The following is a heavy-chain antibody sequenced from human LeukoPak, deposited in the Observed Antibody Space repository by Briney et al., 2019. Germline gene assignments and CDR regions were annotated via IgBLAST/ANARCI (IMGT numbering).Heavy chain of an antibody. V-gene: IGHV4-39*01. J-gene: IGHJ4*02. CDR1: AGSISSSSYY. CDR3: ATGSYYNVGFDY. Sequence: SVTLSLTCTGSAGSISSSSYYWGWIRQPPGKGLEWIGSIYYSGHTYYTPSFKSRVNISVDTSKNQFSLKLSSVTAADTAVYYCATGSYYNVGFDYWGQGTLVTVSS. D-gene: IGHD3-10*01. CDR2: IYYSGHT.